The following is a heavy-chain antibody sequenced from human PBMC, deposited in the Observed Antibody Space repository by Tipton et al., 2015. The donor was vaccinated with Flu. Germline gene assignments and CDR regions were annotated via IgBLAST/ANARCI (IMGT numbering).Heavy chain of an antibody. CDR2: ISYDESNK. CDR3: ARDRIVVLSDGPAHDY. J-gene: IGHJ4*02. V-gene: IGHV3-30*03. Sequence: QVQLVQSGGGVVQPGRSLRLSCAASGFTFSTYGMHWVRQAPGKGLEWVAVISYDESNKYYADSVKGRFTISRDNSKNTLYLQMNSLRGEDTAVYYCARDRIVVLSDGPAHDYWGQGTLVTVSS. CDR1: GFTFSTYG. D-gene: IGHD2-21*01.